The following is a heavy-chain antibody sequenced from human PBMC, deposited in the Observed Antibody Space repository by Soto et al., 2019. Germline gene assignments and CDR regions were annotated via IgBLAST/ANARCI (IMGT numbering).Heavy chain of an antibody. Sequence: EVQLVESGGDLILPGGSLRLSCAASGFSVSSTYMNWVRQAPRKGLERVSVIYSGGSASYADSVKVRFTISRDNSKIPVYLQMSNMRADDTGVYYCSRGEEWGWRHYFDLWGQGTLVTVSS. CDR1: GFSVSSTY. CDR3: SRGEEWGWRHYFDL. D-gene: IGHD3-3*01. CDR2: IYSGGSA. V-gene: IGHV3-53*01. J-gene: IGHJ4*02.